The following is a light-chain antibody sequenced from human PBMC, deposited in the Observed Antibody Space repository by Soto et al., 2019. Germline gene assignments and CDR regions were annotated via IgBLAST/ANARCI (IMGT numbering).Light chain of an antibody. Sequence: EIVLTQSPATLSLSPGERATLSCRASQSVSSYLAWYQQKPGKAPSLLIYDASNRATGIPARFSGSGSGTDFTLTISSLEPEDFAVYYCQQRSNWPPNTFGQGTKLEIK. V-gene: IGKV3-11*01. CDR3: QQRSNWPPNT. J-gene: IGKJ2*01. CDR2: DAS. CDR1: QSVSSY.